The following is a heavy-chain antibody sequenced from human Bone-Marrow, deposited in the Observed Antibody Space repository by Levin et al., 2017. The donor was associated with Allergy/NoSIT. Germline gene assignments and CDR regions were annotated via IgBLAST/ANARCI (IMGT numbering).Heavy chain of an antibody. V-gene: IGHV3-7*04. CDR3: VRDIQGPLQYYMDV. Sequence: QTGGSLRLSCADSGFTFSTYWMSWVRQAPGTGLEWVANINQDGSTKFYVDSVKGRFTISRDNAKNSLFLQMNSLRDEDTAMYYCVRDIQGPLQYYMDVWGKGTTVTVSS. D-gene: IGHD2-21*01. CDR1: GFTFSTYW. CDR2: INQDGSTK. J-gene: IGHJ6*03.